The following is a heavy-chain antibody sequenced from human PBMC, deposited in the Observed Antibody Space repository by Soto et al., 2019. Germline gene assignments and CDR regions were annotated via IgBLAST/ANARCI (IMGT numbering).Heavy chain of an antibody. CDR3: ATHPMATITYYSGMDV. D-gene: IGHD5-12*01. V-gene: IGHV1-69*12. J-gene: IGHJ6*02. CDR1: GGTFSSYA. Sequence: QVQLVQSGAEVKKPGSSVRVSCKASGGTFSSYAISWVRQAPGQGLEWMGGIIPIFDTADYAQKFQGRVKMTAHESTSTAYMELSSLRSEDTAVYYCATHPMATITYYSGMDVWGQGTTVTVSS. CDR2: IIPIFDTA.